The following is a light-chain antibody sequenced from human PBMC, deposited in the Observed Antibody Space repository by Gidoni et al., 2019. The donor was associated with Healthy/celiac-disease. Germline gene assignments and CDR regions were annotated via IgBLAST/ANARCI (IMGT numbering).Light chain of an antibody. CDR3: QSYDSSLSGYV. CDR1: STNIGAGYD. J-gene: IGLJ1*01. Sequence: QSVLTHPPSASGATGRRVTTSGTGSSTNIGAGYDVHWYQQLPGTAPKLLIYGNSNRPSGVPDRFSGSKSGTSASLAITGLQAEDEADYYCQSYDSSLSGYVFGTGTKVTVL. V-gene: IGLV1-40*01. CDR2: GNS.